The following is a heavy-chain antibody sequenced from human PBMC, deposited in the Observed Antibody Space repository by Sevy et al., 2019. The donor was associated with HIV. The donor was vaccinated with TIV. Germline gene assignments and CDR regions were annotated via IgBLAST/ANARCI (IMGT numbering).Heavy chain of an antibody. CDR2: IGIYNGNA. J-gene: IGHJ4*02. CDR1: GYTFASNG. CDR3: ARVPTYYYGSATYFDY. Sequence: ASVKVSCKASGYTFASNGISWVRQAPGQGLEWMGWIGIYNGNAKSAQKFQGRVTMTTDTSTSTAYMELGSLRSDDTAVYYCARVPTYYYGSATYFDYWGQRTLVTVSS. D-gene: IGHD3-10*01. V-gene: IGHV1-18*01.